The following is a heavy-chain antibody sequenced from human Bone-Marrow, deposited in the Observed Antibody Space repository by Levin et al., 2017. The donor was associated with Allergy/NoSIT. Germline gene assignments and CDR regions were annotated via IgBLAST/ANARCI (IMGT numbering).Heavy chain of an antibody. CDR3: AGDENVYWHYY. CDR1: GGSIYSSRHY. CDR2: IYYGGNT. V-gene: IGHV4-39*01. Sequence: SETLSLTCTVSGGSIYSSRHYWAWIRQPPGEGLEWIGSIYYGGNTYYNPSLSSRVTISVDTSMNQFSLKLSSVTAADSALYFCAGDENVYWHYYWGQGTLVTVSS. D-gene: IGHD1-7*01. J-gene: IGHJ4*02.